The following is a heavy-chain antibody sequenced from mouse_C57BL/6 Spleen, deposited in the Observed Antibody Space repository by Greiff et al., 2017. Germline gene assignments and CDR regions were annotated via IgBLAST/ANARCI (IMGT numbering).Heavy chain of an antibody. CDR2: FHPYNDDT. Sequence: VQLQQSGAELVKPGASVKMSCKASGYTFTTYPIEWMKQNHGQCLEWIGNFHPYNDDTKYNEKFKGKATLTVEKSSSTVYLELRRLTSDDSAVYYCARPYYGSSYAWFAYWGQGTLVTVSA. CDR3: ARPYYGSSYAWFAY. D-gene: IGHD1-1*01. V-gene: IGHV1-47*01. CDR1: GYTFTTYP. J-gene: IGHJ3*01.